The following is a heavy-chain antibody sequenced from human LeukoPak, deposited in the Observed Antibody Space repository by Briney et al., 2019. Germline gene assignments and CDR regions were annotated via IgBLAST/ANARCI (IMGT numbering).Heavy chain of an antibody. D-gene: IGHD5-12*01. Sequence: GGSLRLSCAASGFTFSSYGMHWVRQAPGKGLEWVAFIRYDGSNKYYADSVKGRFTISRDNSKNTLYLQMTSLRADDTALYYCAKDTVKVTTIRRVPHYMDVWGKGTTVTISS. J-gene: IGHJ6*03. CDR3: AKDTVKVTTIRRVPHYMDV. CDR2: IRYDGSNK. V-gene: IGHV3-30*02. CDR1: GFTFSSYG.